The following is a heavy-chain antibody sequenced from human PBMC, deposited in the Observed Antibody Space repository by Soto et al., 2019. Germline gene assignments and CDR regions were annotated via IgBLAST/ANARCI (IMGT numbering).Heavy chain of an antibody. D-gene: IGHD3-10*01. J-gene: IGHJ6*02. V-gene: IGHV1-46*01. CDR3: ARVVVRGVISTAYYYYGMDV. CDR2: INPSGGST. CDR1: GYTFTSYY. Sequence: GASVKVSCKASGYTFTSYYMHWVRQAPGQGLEWMGIINPSGGSTSYAQKFQGRVTMTRDTSTSTVYMELSSLRSEDTAVYYCARVVVRGVISTAYYYYGMDVWGQGTTVTVSS.